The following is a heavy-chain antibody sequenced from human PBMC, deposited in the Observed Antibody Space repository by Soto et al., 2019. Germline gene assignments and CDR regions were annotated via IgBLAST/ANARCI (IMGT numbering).Heavy chain of an antibody. D-gene: IGHD2-2*01. V-gene: IGHV1-69*09. J-gene: IGHJ4*02. CDR1: GYTFTTYE. CDR2: INPLSGIP. Sequence: QVQLVQSGAEVKKPGASVKVSCKASGYTFTTYEINWVRQAPGQGPEWMGKINPLSGIPNYAQKFQDRVTFTADTDSSTAYMELSSLRSDDTAVYYCATPACAATWCSPSHNLDHWGQGTLVTVSS. CDR3: ATPACAATWCSPSHNLDH.